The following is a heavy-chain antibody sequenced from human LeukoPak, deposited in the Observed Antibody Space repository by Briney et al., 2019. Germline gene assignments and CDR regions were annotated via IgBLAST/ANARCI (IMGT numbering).Heavy chain of an antibody. CDR3: ARDPNSDILTGYSYGTGCWYFDL. J-gene: IGHJ2*01. CDR1: GFTFGDYA. CDR2: ISSSSSYI. V-gene: IGHV3-21*01. D-gene: IGHD3-9*01. Sequence: PGGSLRLSCTASGFTFGDYAMSWVRQAPGKGLEWVSSISSSSSYIYYADSVKGRFTISRDNAKNSLYLQMNSLRAEDTAVYYCARDPNSDILTGYSYGTGCWYFDLWGRGTLVTVSS.